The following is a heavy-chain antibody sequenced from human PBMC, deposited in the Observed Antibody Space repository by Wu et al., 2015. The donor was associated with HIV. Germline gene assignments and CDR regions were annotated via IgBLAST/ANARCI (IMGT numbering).Heavy chain of an antibody. Sequence: QVQLVQSGAEVKKPGASVRVSCKASGYTFTIYSISWVRQAPGQGLEWMGWSSADNSNTNYAQKFQGRVTMTTETSTSTAYMDSRRRRRVSYDRRPVVTYF. CDR1: GYTFTIYS. D-gene: IGHD3-16*02. V-gene: IGHV1-18*01. CDR2: SSADNSNT. J-gene: IGHJ2*01. CDR3: VTYF.